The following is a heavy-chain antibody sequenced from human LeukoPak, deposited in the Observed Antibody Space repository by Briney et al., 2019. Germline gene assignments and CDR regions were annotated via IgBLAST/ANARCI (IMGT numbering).Heavy chain of an antibody. Sequence: SETLSLTCAVYGGSFSGYYWSWLRQPPGKGLEWLGEINHSGSTNYNPSLKSRVTISVDTSKNQFSLKLSSVTAADTAVYYCARARHDDFWSGYLPFDYWGQGTLVTVSS. J-gene: IGHJ4*02. V-gene: IGHV4-34*01. CDR2: INHSGST. D-gene: IGHD3-3*01. CDR3: ARARHDDFWSGYLPFDY. CDR1: GGSFSGYY.